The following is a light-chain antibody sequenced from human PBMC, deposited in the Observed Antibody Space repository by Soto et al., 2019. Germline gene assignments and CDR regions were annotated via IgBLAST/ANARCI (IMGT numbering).Light chain of an antibody. J-gene: IGKJ4*02. V-gene: IGKV3-20*01. CDR3: QQYGTLPRT. Sequence: EIVLTQSPGTLSLSPGEGATLSCRASQTISNNYLAWYQHKPGQAPRLIIYAASTRATGIPDRFSGSGSGADFTLTVNRLEPEDFAVYYCQQYGTLPRTFGEGTKVEI. CDR1: QTISNNY. CDR2: AAS.